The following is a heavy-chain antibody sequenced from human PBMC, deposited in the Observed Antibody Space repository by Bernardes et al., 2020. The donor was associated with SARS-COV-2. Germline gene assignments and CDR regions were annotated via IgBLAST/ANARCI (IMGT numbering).Heavy chain of an antibody. Sequence: ASVKVSCKASGYTLSSYGISWVRQAPGQGLEWMGWISGYNGDTNYDQKFQDRLTMTTDTSTTTAYMELRSLTSDDTAVYYCATVVGYSYGGGWFDPWGQGTLVTVSS. CDR1: GYTLSSYG. D-gene: IGHD5-18*01. V-gene: IGHV1-18*01. CDR3: ATVVGYSYGGGWFDP. J-gene: IGHJ5*02. CDR2: ISGYNGDT.